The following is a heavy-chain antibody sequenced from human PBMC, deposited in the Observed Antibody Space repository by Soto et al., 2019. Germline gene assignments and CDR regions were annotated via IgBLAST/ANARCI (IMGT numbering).Heavy chain of an antibody. J-gene: IGHJ5*02. CDR1: GGGNLRDYR. CDR2: IIPKLGSA. CDR3: ARGGDGYNFGAVS. D-gene: IGHD2-21*01. V-gene: IGHV1-69*01. Sequence: QVQLVQSGAEVKEPGSSVKVSCKASGGGNLRDYRTTWVRRAPGQGLEWMGGIIPKLGSANYAQNFQGRVTVTADESTNTVYRELRSLRSDDTAVYYGARGGDGYNFGAVSWGQGTPVTVSS.